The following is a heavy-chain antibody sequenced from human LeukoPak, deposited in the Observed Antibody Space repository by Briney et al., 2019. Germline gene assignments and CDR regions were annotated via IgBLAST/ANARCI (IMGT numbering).Heavy chain of an antibody. J-gene: IGHJ5*02. V-gene: IGHV4-59*08. CDR2: IYYSGST. Sequence: SETLSLTCTVSGGSISSYYWSWIRQPPGKGLEWIGYIYYSGSTNYNPSLKSRVTISVDTSKDQFSLKLSSVTAADTAVYYCASTSIAARGPNWFDPWGQGTLVTVSS. CDR1: GGSISSYY. D-gene: IGHD6-6*01. CDR3: ASTSIAARGPNWFDP.